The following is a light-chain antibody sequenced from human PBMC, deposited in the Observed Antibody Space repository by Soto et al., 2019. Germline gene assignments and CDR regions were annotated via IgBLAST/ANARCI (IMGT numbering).Light chain of an antibody. Sequence: QSVLTQPPSASGTPGQRGTISCSGRSSNIGSNTVNWYQQLPGTAPKLLVYSNNQRPSGVPDRFSGSKSGTSASLAISGLQSEDEADYYCASHAGRKNIIFGGGTKLTVL. CDR1: SSNIGSNT. CDR2: SNN. J-gene: IGLJ2*01. CDR3: ASHAGRKNII. V-gene: IGLV1-44*01.